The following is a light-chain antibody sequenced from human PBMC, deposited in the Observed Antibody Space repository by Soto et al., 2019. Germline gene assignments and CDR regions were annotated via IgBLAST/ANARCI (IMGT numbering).Light chain of an antibody. Sequence: EIVLTQSPGTLSLSPGERATLSCRASQSVSNSYLAWYQQKPGQAPRLLIYDASSRATGIPDRFSGSGSGTDFNLTISRLEAEDFALYYCQQYGSSPRTFGHGTKVEIK. CDR1: QSVSNSY. CDR3: QQYGSSPRT. CDR2: DAS. V-gene: IGKV3-20*01. J-gene: IGKJ1*01.